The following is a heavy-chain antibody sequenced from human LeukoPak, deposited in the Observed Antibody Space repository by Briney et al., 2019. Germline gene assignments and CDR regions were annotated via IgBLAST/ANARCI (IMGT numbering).Heavy chain of an antibody. V-gene: IGHV4-59*01. CDR3: VRENSNYVDY. J-gene: IGHJ4*02. CDR1: GGSISSYY. D-gene: IGHD2/OR15-2a*01. CDR2: IYFNGRT. Sequence: SETLSLTCTVSGGSISSYYWSWIRQPPGKGLEWIGYIYFNGRTNYNPSLKSRVTISVDTSKNQFSLKLSSVTAADTAVYYCVRENSNYVDYWGQGTLVTVSS.